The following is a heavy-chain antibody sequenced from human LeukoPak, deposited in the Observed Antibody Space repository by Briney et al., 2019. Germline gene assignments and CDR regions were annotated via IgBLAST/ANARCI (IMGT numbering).Heavy chain of an antibody. CDR3: GRGNKSFDP. CDR1: GYTFTAYY. V-gene: IGHV1-2*02. CDR2: INPNTGDT. J-gene: IGHJ5*02. Sequence: ASVNVSCTASGYTFTAYYMHWVRQAPGQGLEWVGWINPNTGDTNYAPKFQGRVTMIKDTSTNSTYMELNKLTSDDTAVYYCGRGNKSFDPWGQGTLVTVSS.